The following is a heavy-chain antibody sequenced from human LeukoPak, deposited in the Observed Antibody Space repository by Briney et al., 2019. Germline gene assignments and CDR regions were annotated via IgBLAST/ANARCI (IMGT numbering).Heavy chain of an antibody. V-gene: IGHV4-59*01. D-gene: IGHD2-2*02. CDR1: GVSISTYY. J-gene: IGHJ4*02. CDR2: IYYSGNT. Sequence: SETLFLTCTVSGVSISTYYWSWIRQPPGKGLEWIGYIYYSGNTNYNPSLKSRVTISIDTSKNQFSLKLSSVTAAVTAVYYCARAYTSWSFDYWGQGTLVTVS. CDR3: ARAYTSWSFDY.